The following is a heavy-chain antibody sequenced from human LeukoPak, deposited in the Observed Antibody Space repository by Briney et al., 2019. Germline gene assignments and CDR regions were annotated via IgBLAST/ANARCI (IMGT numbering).Heavy chain of an antibody. D-gene: IGHD6-13*01. J-gene: IGHJ5*02. CDR3: ARVVAAAGNNWFDP. CDR2: IYYSGGT. V-gene: IGHV4-39*07. Sequence: TSETLSLTCTVSGGSISSSSYYWGWIRQPPGKGLEWIGSIYYSGGTYYNPSLKSRVTISVDTSKNQFSLKLNSVSAADTAVYYCARVVAAAGNNWFDPWGQGTLVTVSS. CDR1: GGSISSSSYY.